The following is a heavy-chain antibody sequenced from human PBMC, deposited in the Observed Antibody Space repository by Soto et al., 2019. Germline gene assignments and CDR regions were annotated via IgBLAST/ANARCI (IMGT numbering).Heavy chain of an antibody. CDR2: ISYDGATQ. CDR1: GLTFNTSG. J-gene: IGHJ6*01. D-gene: IGHD2-21*02. Sequence: QVQLVEAGGGVVQPGASLRLSCEVSGLTFNTSGMHWVRQAPGKGLEWLAFISYDGATQYYGDTFKCRFTISRDNSKNTLFLPMGRRTAEDTAMYYCATKARVTNYLYYGMDVLGLGNTVTVSS. CDR3: ATKARVTNYLYYGMDV. V-gene: IGHV3-30*03.